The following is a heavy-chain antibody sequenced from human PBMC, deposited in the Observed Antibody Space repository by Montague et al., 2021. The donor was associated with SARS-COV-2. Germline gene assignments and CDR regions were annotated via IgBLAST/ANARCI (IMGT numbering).Heavy chain of an antibody. Sequence: VKPTQTLTLTCTFPGFSLSTSGMCVSWIRQPPGKALEWLARIDWDDDKYYSTPLKTRLTISKDTSKNQVVLTMTNMDPVDTATYYCALETPMVTFLAWGQGTLVTVSS. CDR2: IDWDDDK. V-gene: IGHV2-70*11. D-gene: IGHD5-18*01. J-gene: IGHJ5*02. CDR1: GFSLSTSGMC. CDR3: ALETPMVTFLA.